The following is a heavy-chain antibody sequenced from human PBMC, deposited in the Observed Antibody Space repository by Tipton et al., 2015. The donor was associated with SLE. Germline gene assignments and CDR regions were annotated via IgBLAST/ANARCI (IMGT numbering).Heavy chain of an antibody. Sequence: SLRLSCAASGFTFDDYAMHWVRQAPGKGLEWVSGISWNSGSIGYADSVKGRSTISRDNAKNSLYLQMNSLRAEDTALYYCAKDLSSSGWYYFDYWGQGTLVTVSS. CDR1: GFTFDDYA. J-gene: IGHJ4*02. CDR2: ISWNSGSI. D-gene: IGHD6-19*01. CDR3: AKDLSSSGWYYFDY. V-gene: IGHV3-9*01.